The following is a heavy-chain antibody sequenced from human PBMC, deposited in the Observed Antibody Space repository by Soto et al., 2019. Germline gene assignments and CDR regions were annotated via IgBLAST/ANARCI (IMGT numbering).Heavy chain of an antibody. CDR1: GFTFPNFA. D-gene: IGHD3-10*01. CDR3: AKDHYVSRSGSVSPYYFDY. J-gene: IGHJ4*02. Sequence: QVYLVESGGGVVQPGRSLRLSCAVSGFTFPNFAMHWVRQAPGKGLEWVALISSDGNRRYYADSVKGRFTISRDNSKKTLYLQMYGLTTEDTAVFYCAKDHYVSRSGSVSPYYFDYWGQGTLVTVSS. CDR2: ISSDGNRR. V-gene: IGHV3-30*18.